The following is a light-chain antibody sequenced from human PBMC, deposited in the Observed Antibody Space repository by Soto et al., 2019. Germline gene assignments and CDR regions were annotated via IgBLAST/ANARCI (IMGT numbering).Light chain of an antibody. J-gene: IGKJ1*01. CDR1: QSIVGW. CDR3: QQYKTSPWT. CDR2: KTS. V-gene: IGKV1-5*03. Sequence: DIHMAQSPSALSASVGDRVTITCRASQSIVGWLAWYQQKPGKAPKVLIYKTSTLESGVPSRFSGGGSGTEFTLSISSLQPDDFATYYCQQYKTSPWTFGQGTKVDNK.